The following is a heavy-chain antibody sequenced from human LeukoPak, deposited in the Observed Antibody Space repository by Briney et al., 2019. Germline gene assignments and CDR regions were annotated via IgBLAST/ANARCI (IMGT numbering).Heavy chain of an antibody. CDR3: AKLNHIVVVTAMSRFDY. V-gene: IGHV3-23*01. Sequence: PGGSLRLSCAASGFTFSSYAMSWVRQAPGKGLEWVSAISGSGGSTYYADSVKGRFTISRDNSKNTLYLQMNSLRAEDTAVYYCAKLNHIVVVTAMSRFDYWGQGTLVTVSS. J-gene: IGHJ4*02. D-gene: IGHD2-21*02. CDR2: ISGSGGST. CDR1: GFTFSSYA.